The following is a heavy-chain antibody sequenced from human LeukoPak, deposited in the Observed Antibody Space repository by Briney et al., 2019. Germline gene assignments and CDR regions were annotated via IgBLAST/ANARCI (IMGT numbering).Heavy chain of an antibody. CDR1: GFTFCCYA. Sequence: GGSLRLSCAASGFTFCCYAMHWVRQAPGKGLEWVAVISYDGSNKYYADSVKGRFTISRDNSKNTLYLQMNSLRAEDTAVYYCARDGMSRDGYNYYYFDYWGQGTLVTVSS. D-gene: IGHD5-24*01. J-gene: IGHJ4*02. V-gene: IGHV3-30*01. CDR3: ARDGMSRDGYNYYYFDY. CDR2: ISYDGSNK.